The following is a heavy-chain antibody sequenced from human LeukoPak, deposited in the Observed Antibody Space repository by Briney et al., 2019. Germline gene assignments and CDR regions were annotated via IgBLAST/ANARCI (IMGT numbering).Heavy chain of an antibody. V-gene: IGHV1-46*01. Sequence: ASVKVSCKASGYSFTSHYMHWVRQAPGQGLEWLGLINPSGSSTLYAQKFQGRVTITADESTSTAYMELSSLRSEDTAVYYCARGAEEWELPIHFDYWGQGTLVTVSS. J-gene: IGHJ4*02. CDR2: INPSGSST. D-gene: IGHD1-26*01. CDR1: GYSFTSHY. CDR3: ARGAEEWELPIHFDY.